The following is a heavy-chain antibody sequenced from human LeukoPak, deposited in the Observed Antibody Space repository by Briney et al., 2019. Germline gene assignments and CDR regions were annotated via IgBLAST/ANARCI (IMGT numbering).Heavy chain of an antibody. CDR1: GGTFSSYA. CDR3: ARAMDREEYYFDY. V-gene: IGHV1-69*05. CDR2: IIPIFGTA. D-gene: IGHD3-10*01. Sequence: SVKVSCKASGGTFSSYAISWVRQAPGQGLEWMGRIIPIFGTANYAQKFQGRVTITTDESTSTAYMELSSLRSEDTAVYYCARAMDREEYYFDYWGQGTLVTVSS. J-gene: IGHJ4*02.